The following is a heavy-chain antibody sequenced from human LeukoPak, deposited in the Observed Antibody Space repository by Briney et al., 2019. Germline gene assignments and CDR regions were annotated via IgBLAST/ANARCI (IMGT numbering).Heavy chain of an antibody. CDR1: GFTFTTYW. Sequence: PGGSLRLSCAASGFTFTTYWMHWVRQAPGKGLEGVAVISYDGSNKYYADSVKGRFTISRVNSKNTLYLQMNSLRAEDTAVYYCARQRYCSSTSCYAVDEYWGQGTLVTVSS. J-gene: IGHJ4*02. V-gene: IGHV3-30*03. CDR3: ARQRYCSSTSCYAVDEY. CDR2: ISYDGSNK. D-gene: IGHD2-2*01.